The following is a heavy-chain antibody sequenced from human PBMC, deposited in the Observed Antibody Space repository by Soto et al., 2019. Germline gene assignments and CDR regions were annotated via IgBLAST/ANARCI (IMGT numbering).Heavy chain of an antibody. D-gene: IGHD2-8*02. Sequence: QVQLVESGGGVVQPGRSLRLSCAASGFTFSSYAMHWVRQAPGKGLEWVAVISYDGSNKYYADSVKGRFTISRDNSKNTLYLQMNSLRAEDTAVYYCARDLGCDVCYYYYYYGMDVWGQGTTVTVSS. V-gene: IGHV3-30-3*01. CDR1: GFTFSSYA. J-gene: IGHJ6*02. CDR2: ISYDGSNK. CDR3: ARDLGCDVCYYYYYYGMDV.